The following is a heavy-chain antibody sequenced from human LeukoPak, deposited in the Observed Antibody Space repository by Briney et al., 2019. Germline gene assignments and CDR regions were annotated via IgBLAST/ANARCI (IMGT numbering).Heavy chain of an antibody. V-gene: IGHV3-30*03. CDR1: GFTFTSFW. CDR3: ARDWFRGMTVAGPLDY. D-gene: IGHD6-19*01. CDR2: ISYDGSNK. J-gene: IGHJ4*02. Sequence: PGGSLRLSCAASGFTFTSFWMHWVRQAPGKGLEWVAIISYDGSNKYYADSVKGRFTISRDNSKNTLSLQMNSLRAEDTAVYYCARDWFRGMTVAGPLDYWGQGTQVTVSS.